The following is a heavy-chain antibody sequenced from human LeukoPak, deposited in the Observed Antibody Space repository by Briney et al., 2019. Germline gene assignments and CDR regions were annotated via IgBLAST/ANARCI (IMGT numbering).Heavy chain of an antibody. Sequence: LSETLSVTCTVSGGSITSYYWSWIRQPRGKGLEWIGYIYYSGSTNYNPSLKSRVTISVDTSKNQFSLKLSSVTAADTAVYYCARDLPPYVWGQGTTVTVSS. V-gene: IGHV4-59*01. CDR1: GGSITSYY. CDR2: IYYSGST. J-gene: IGHJ6*02. CDR3: ARDLPPYV.